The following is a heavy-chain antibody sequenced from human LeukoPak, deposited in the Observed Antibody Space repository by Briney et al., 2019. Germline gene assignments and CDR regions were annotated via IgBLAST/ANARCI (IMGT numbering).Heavy chain of an antibody. CDR3: AREFYGQFDS. J-gene: IGHJ4*02. CDR1: GFTFRDSA. D-gene: IGHD4-17*01. V-gene: IGHV3-11*06. CDR2: ISAGSTYT. Sequence: GGSLRLSCAASGFTFRDSAMTWVRQAPGTGLAWVSSISAGSTYTHYADSVEGRFTISRDDAQSSVFLLINNLRAEDTGFYYCAREFYGQFDSWGQGTLVTVSS.